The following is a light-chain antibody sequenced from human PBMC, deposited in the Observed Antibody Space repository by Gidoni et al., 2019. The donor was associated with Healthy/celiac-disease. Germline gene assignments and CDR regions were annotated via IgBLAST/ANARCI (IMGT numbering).Light chain of an antibody. V-gene: IGKV3-15*01. J-gene: IGKJ1*01. Sequence: EIVMTQSPATLSVSPGERATLSCRASQSVSSNLAWYQQKPGQAPRLLIYGASTRATGIPARFSGSGSGTEFTLTISSLQSEDFAVYYCQQYNNWPRPTWTFXXXTKVEIK. CDR3: QQYNNWPRPTWT. CDR2: GAS. CDR1: QSVSSN.